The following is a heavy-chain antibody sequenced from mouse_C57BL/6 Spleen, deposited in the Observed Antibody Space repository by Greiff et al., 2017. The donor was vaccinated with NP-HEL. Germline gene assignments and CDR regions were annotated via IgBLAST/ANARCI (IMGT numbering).Heavy chain of an antibody. Sequence: VQLQQPGAELVRPGSSVKLSCKASGYTFTSYWMHWVKQRPIQGLEWIGNIDPSDSETHYNQKFKDKATLTVDKSSSTAYMQLSSLTSEDSAVYYCARWHYGSSHYAMDYWGQGTSVTVSS. CDR3: ARWHYGSSHYAMDY. V-gene: IGHV1-52*01. CDR1: GYTFTSYW. CDR2: IDPSDSET. J-gene: IGHJ4*01. D-gene: IGHD1-1*01.